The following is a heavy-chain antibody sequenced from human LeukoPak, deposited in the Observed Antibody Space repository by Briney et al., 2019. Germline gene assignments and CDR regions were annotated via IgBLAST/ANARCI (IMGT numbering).Heavy chain of an antibody. CDR3: ARSPVGVRKKHDF. J-gene: IGHJ4*02. V-gene: IGHV1-8*01. CDR1: GYTFTSYD. Sequence: GASVKVSCKATGYTFTSYDINWVRQAPGQGLEWMGWMNPTSGHTGYAQKFQGRVTMTRDTSISTAYMELNSLTSKDTAVYYCARSPVGVRKKHDFWGQGTLVIVSS. CDR2: MNPTSGHT. D-gene: IGHD3-10*01.